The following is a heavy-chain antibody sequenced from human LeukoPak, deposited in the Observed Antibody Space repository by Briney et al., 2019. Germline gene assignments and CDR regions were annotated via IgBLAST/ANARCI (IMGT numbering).Heavy chain of an antibody. Sequence: GGSLRLSCAASGFTVSAYAMAWVRQAPGKGLEWVSTIYDANTYYADSVKGRFAISTDNSKNTLYLQMNSLRVEDTAVYFCAARKVRGVWFYLDYWGQGTLVTVSS. CDR3: AARKVRGVWFYLDY. D-gene: IGHD3-10*01. CDR1: GFTVSAYA. CDR2: IYDANT. V-gene: IGHV3-23*01. J-gene: IGHJ4*02.